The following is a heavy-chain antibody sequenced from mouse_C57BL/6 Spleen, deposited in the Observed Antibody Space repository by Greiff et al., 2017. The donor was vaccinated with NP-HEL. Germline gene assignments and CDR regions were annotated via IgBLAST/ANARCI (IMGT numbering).Heavy chain of an antibody. D-gene: IGHD1-1*01. J-gene: IGHJ1*03. CDR3: ARLGYYGSPYWYFDV. V-gene: IGHV1-80*01. CDR2: IYPGDGDT. Sequence: VQLQQSGAELVKPGASVKISCKASGYAFSSYWMNWVKQRPGKGLEWIGQIYPGDGDTNYNGKFKGKAKLTADKSSSTAYMQLSSLTSEDSAVYFCARLGYYGSPYWYFDVWGTGTTVTVSS. CDR1: GYAFSSYW.